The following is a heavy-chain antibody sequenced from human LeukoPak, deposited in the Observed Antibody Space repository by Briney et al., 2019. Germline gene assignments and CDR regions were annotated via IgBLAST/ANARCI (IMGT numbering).Heavy chain of an antibody. D-gene: IGHD3-3*01. CDR3: AREGSYYDFWSGYQTYYYYYGMDV. CDR1: GYTFTNNY. CDR2: INPSGGST. Sequence: VASVKVSCKASGYTFTNNYIHWVRQAPGQGLEWMGGINPSGGSTTYAQKFQGRVTMTRDTSTSTVFMELAGLRSDDTAVYYCAREGSYYDFWSGYQTYYYYYGMDVWGQGTTVTVSS. J-gene: IGHJ6*02. V-gene: IGHV1-46*01.